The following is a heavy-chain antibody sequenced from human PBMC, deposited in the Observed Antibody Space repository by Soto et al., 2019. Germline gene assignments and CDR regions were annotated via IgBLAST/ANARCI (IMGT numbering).Heavy chain of an antibody. CDR1: GYTFTSYG. D-gene: IGHD1-26*01. CDR3: ARDLGGSYYAPVDY. CDR2: ISAYNGNT. V-gene: IGHV1-18*01. Sequence: QVQLVPSGAEVKKPGASVKVSCKASGYTFTSYGISWVRQAPGQGLEWMGWISAYNGNTKYAQKLQGRVTTTPDTSTSTAYMALRSLRSDDTAVYYCARDLGGSYYAPVDYWGQGTLVTVSS. J-gene: IGHJ4*02.